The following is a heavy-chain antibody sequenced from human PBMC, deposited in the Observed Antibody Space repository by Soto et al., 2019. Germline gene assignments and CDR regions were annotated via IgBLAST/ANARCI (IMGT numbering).Heavy chain of an antibody. Sequence: GGSLRLSCAASGFTFNSYAMTWVRQAPGKGLEWVSALSGSGASKYYADSVKGRFTISRDNSKNTLYLQMNSLRAEDTAVYFCAKNTGYYYYYGMDVWGQGTTVTVSS. V-gene: IGHV3-23*01. CDR3: AKNTGYYYYYGMDV. CDR2: LSGSGASK. D-gene: IGHD2-8*02. J-gene: IGHJ6*02. CDR1: GFTFNSYA.